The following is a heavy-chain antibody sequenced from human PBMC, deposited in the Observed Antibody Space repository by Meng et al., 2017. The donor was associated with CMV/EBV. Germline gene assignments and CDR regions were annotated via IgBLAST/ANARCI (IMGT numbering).Heavy chain of an antibody. J-gene: IGHJ6*02. V-gene: IGHV4-34*01. CDR1: GGSFSGYY. CDR2: INHSGST. CDR3: ATRDGLFPGWGRYYYYGMDV. Sequence: PETLSLTCAVYGGSFSGYYWSWIRQPPGKGLEWIGEINHSGSTNYNPSLKSRVTISVDTSKNQFSLKLSSVTAADTAVYYCATRDGLFPGWGRYYYYGMDVWGQGTTVTVSS. D-gene: IGHD2-21*01.